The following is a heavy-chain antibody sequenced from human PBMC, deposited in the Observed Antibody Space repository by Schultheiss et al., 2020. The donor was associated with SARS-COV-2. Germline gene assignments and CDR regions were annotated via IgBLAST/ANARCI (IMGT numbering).Heavy chain of an antibody. V-gene: IGHV3-30*03. CDR3: ASPSIWYYYYGMDV. CDR1: GFTFSSYG. CDR2: ISYDGSNK. Sequence: GGSLRLSCAASGFTFSSYGMHWVRQAPGKGLEWVAVISYDGSNKYYADSVKGRFTISRDNAKNSLYLQMNSLRAEDTAVYYCASPSIWYYYYGMDVWGQGTTVTVSS. J-gene: IGHJ6*02. D-gene: IGHD6-13*01.